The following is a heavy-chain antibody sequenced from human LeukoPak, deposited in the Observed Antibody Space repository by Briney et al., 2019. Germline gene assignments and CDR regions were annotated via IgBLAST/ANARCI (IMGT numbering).Heavy chain of an antibody. J-gene: IGHJ4*02. D-gene: IGHD3-10*01. V-gene: IGHV4-59*08. CDR1: GGSLSGYY. Sequence: SETLSLTCTVSGGSLSGYYGSWIRHPPGKGLEWIGYIYHSGSTNSNPSLRSRLTISVDTSKNQFSLKLRSVTAADTAVYYCARRDYSSYYFDYWGQGSLVTVSS. CDR2: IYHSGST. CDR3: ARRDYSSYYFDY.